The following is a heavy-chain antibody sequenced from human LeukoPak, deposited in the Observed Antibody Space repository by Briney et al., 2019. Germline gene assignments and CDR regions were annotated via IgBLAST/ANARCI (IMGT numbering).Heavy chain of an antibody. V-gene: IGHV3-23*01. D-gene: IGHD6-13*01. CDR3: AKEWRFSSSWYQHYFDY. J-gene: IGHJ4*02. Sequence: PGGSLRLSCAASGFTVSSYAMSWVRQAPGKGLEWISAISGSGGSKYYADSVKGRFTISRDTSTNTLYLQLNSLRVDDTAVYFCAKEWRFSSSWYQHYFDYWGQGTLVTVSS. CDR2: ISGSGGSK. CDR1: GFTVSSYA.